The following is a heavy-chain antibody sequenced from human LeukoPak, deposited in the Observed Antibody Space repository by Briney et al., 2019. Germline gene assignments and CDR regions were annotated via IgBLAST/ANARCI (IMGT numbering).Heavy chain of an antibody. CDR2: ISGSGGDT. Sequence: PGGSLRLSCAASGFTFTSYAMSWVRQAPGKGLEWVSCISGSGGDTYYPDSVKGRLTISRDNSKNTLYLQMNSLRAEDTAVYYCAKGAFERFGEPSDYWGQGTLVTVSS. J-gene: IGHJ4*02. D-gene: IGHD3-10*01. CDR1: GFTFTSYA. CDR3: AKGAFERFGEPSDY. V-gene: IGHV3-23*01.